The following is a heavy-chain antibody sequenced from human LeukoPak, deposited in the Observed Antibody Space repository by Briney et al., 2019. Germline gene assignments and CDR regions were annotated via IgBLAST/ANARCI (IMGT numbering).Heavy chain of an antibody. CDR2: IIPILGIA. Sequence: SSVKVSCKASGGTFGSYTISWVRQAPGQGLEWMGRIIPILGIANYAQKFQGRVTITADKSTSTAYMELSSLRSEDTAVYYCARVPGRDGYNFFSWGQGTLVTVSS. CDR3: ARVPGRDGYNFFS. D-gene: IGHD5-24*01. CDR1: GGTFGSYT. V-gene: IGHV1-69*02. J-gene: IGHJ4*02.